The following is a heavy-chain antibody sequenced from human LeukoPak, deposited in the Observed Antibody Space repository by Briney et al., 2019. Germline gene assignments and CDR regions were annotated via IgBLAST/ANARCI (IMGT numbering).Heavy chain of an antibody. CDR3: ARDIMNRLVT. J-gene: IGHJ5*02. Sequence: PGGSLILSCAASGFTLSSYAMHWVRQAPGKGLEWVAVISYDGSNKYYADSVKGRFTISRDNSKNTLYLQMNSLRAEDTAVYYCARDIMNRLVTWGQGTLVTVSS. V-gene: IGHV3-30*04. CDR2: ISYDGSNK. CDR1: GFTLSSYA. D-gene: IGHD3-16*01.